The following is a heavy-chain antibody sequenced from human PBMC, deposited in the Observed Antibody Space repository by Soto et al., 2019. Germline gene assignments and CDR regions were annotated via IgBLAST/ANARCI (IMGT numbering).Heavy chain of an antibody. D-gene: IGHD5-18*01. V-gene: IGHV3-53*01. Sequence: GGSLRLSCAASEFTVSSNYMSWVRQAPGKGLEWVSVIYSGGSTYYADSVKGRFTISRDNSKNTLYLQMNSLRAEDTAVYYCARGRYSYAPWYFDYWGQGTLVTVSS. CDR1: EFTVSSNY. CDR2: IYSGGST. J-gene: IGHJ4*02. CDR3: ARGRYSYAPWYFDY.